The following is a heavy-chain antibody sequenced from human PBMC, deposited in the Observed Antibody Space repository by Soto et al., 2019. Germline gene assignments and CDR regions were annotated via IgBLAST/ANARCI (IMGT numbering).Heavy chain of an antibody. J-gene: IGHJ4*02. CDR2: IYRTGST. D-gene: IGHD1-7*01. CDR3: ASRDPGTSVDY. V-gene: IGHV4-4*02. CDR1: GCSLTSNNW. Sequence: XETLSLTCAVSGCSLTSNNWWTWVRQPPGQGLEWIGEIYRTGSTNYNPSLKSRVTISLDKSENQFSLKVTSLTAADTAVYYCASRDPGTSVDYWGQGTLVTVSS.